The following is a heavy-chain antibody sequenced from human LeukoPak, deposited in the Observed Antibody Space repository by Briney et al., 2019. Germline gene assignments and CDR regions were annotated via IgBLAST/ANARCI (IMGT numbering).Heavy chain of an antibody. J-gene: IGHJ4*02. CDR2: IHDSGST. D-gene: IGHD5-24*01. CDR1: GGYISTYY. CDR3: AIFDAAAGRCLQFFY. Sequence: PSETLSLTYTVSGGYISTYYWGWIGQSPEKGLEWIGYIHDSGSTNYNPSLKSRVTISVDTSKNQFSLQLSSVTAADTAVYYCAIFDAAAGRCLQFFYWGQGTLVTVSS. V-gene: IGHV4-59*08.